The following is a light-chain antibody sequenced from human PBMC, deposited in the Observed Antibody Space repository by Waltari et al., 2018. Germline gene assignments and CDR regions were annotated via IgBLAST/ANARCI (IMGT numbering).Light chain of an antibody. J-gene: IGKJ4*01. CDR1: QSVSSN. CDR3: QQYNNWPPLT. V-gene: IGKV3-15*01. Sequence: EIVMTQTPATLSVSPGERATLSSRASQSVSSNLAWYQQKPGQAPRLLIYDASTRDTGIPDRFSGSGSGTEFTLTISSLQSEDFAFYYCQQYNNWPPLTFGGGTKVEIK. CDR2: DAS.